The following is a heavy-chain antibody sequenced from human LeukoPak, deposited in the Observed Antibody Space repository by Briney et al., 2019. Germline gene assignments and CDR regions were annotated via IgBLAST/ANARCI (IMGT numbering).Heavy chain of an antibody. V-gene: IGHV4-4*09. CDR1: GGSISNCY. J-gene: IGHJ3*02. CDR3: ARLGVRSSRWYGMLGAFDI. D-gene: IGHD6-19*01. Sequence: SETLSLTCTVSGGSISNCYWSWIRQPPGKGLEWIGYIYTSGSTNYNPSLKSRVTISVDTSKNQFSLKLSSVTAADTAVYYCARLGVRSSRWYGMLGAFDIWGQGTMVTVSS. CDR2: IYTSGST.